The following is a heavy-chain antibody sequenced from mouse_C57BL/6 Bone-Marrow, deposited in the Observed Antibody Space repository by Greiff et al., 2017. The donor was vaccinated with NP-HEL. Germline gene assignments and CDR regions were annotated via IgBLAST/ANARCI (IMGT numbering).Heavy chain of an antibody. CDR3: AKDWNYLDY. V-gene: IGHV1-80*01. Sequence: QVQLKESGAELVKPGASVKISCKASGYAFSSYWMTWVKQRPGKGLEWIGQIYPGDGDTNYNGKFKGKATLTADKSSSTAYMQLSSLTSEDSAVYFCAKDWNYLDYWGQGTTLTVSS. CDR1: GYAFSSYW. CDR2: IYPGDGDT. D-gene: IGHD4-1*01. J-gene: IGHJ2*01.